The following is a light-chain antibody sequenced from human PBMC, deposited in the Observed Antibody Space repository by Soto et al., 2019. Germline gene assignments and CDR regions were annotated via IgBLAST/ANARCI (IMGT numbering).Light chain of an antibody. V-gene: IGKV2-28*01. CDR2: LGS. Sequence: DIVMTQSPLSLPVTPGEPASISCRSSQSLLHSNGYNYLDWYLQKPGQSPELLIYLGSNRASGVPDRFSGSGSGSDFTLKISRAEADDVAVYYCMQAIQTPYNFGRGTKLEIK. CDR3: MQAIQTPYN. CDR1: QSLLHSNGYNY. J-gene: IGKJ2*01.